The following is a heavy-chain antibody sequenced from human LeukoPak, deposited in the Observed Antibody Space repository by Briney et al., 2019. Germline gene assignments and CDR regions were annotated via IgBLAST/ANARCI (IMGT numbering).Heavy chain of an antibody. Sequence: GESLKISCKGSGYSFTSYWIGWVRQVPGKGLEWMGIIYPGDSDTTYSPSFQGQVTISADKSITTAYLQWSSLKASDTAMYYCVRPPQAGSSSSEYWGQGTLVTVSS. CDR2: IYPGDSDT. D-gene: IGHD6-6*01. CDR1: GYSFTSYW. CDR3: VRPPQAGSSSSEY. V-gene: IGHV5-51*01. J-gene: IGHJ4*02.